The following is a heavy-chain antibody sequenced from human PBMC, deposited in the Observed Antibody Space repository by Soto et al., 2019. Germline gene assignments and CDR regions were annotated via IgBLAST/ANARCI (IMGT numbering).Heavy chain of an antibody. J-gene: IGHJ6*02. V-gene: IGHV1-18*01. Sequence: ASVKVSCKASGYTFTSYVISWVRQAPGQGLEWMGWISAYNGNTNYAQKLQGRVTMTTDTSTSTAYMELRSLRSDDTAVYYCAREGIAAAGTFSYGMDVWGQGTTVTVSS. CDR2: ISAYNGNT. CDR3: AREGIAAAGTFSYGMDV. D-gene: IGHD6-13*01. CDR1: GYTFTSYV.